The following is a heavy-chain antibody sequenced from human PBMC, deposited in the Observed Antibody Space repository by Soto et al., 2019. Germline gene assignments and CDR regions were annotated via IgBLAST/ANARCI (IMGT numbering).Heavy chain of an antibody. J-gene: IGHJ5*02. CDR3: ARGPLPLVRRHFWFDP. D-gene: IGHD3-10*01. V-gene: IGHV4-34*01. Sequence: SETLSLTCVVHGGSFYACHWTWFRQFPGEGLQWIGDINHPGNVKYNTTLGSRVAMSIDTSKEQFSLELTSVTAADSAIYFCARGPLPLVRRHFWFDPWGQGTLVTVSS. CDR2: INHPGNV. CDR1: GGSFYACH.